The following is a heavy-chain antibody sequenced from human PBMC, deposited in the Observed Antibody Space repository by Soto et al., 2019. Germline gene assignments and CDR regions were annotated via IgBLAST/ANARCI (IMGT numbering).Heavy chain of an antibody. Sequence: PGVSLRLSCAASGFTFSSYSMNWVRQAPGKELERVSYISSSSSTIYYAENGKGRFTISRDNAKKSLYLQMNSLRDEDTAVYYCARSPQGYYDFWSGPPRWGMDVWGQGTTVTVSS. J-gene: IGHJ6*02. V-gene: IGHV3-48*02. CDR2: ISSSSSTI. CDR1: GFTFSSYS. D-gene: IGHD3-3*01. CDR3: ARSPQGYYDFWSGPPRWGMDV.